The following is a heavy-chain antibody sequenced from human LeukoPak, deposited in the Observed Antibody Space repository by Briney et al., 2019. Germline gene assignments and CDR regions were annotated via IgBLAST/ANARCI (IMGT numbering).Heavy chain of an antibody. CDR2: IYTSGST. CDR3: ARGGDFWSGNAFDI. CDR1: GGSISSGSYY. V-gene: IGHV4-61*02. J-gene: IGHJ3*02. D-gene: IGHD3-3*01. Sequence: SQTLSLTCTVSGGSISSGSYYWSWIRQPAGKGLEWIGRIYTSGSTNYNPSLKSRVNISVDTSKNQFSLKLSSVTDADTAVYYCARGGDFWSGNAFDIWGQGTMVTVSS.